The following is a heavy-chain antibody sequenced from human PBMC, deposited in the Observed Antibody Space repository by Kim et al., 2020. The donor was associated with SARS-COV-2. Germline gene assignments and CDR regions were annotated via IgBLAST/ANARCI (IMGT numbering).Heavy chain of an antibody. J-gene: IGHJ6*03. V-gene: IGHV4-61*01. D-gene: IGHD3-10*01. CDR2: IYYSGST. Sequence: SETLSLTCTVSGGSVSSGSYYWSWIRQPPGKGLEWIGYIYYSGSTNYNPSLKSRVTISVDTSKNQFSLKLSSVTAADTAVYYCARESSYYGSGSYYNPNYYYYYMDVWGKGTTVTVSS. CDR3: ARESSYYGSGSYYNPNYYYYYMDV. CDR1: GGSVSSGSYY.